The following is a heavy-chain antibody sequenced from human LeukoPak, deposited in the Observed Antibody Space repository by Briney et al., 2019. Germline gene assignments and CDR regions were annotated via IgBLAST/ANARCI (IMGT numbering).Heavy chain of an antibody. D-gene: IGHD5-12*01. J-gene: IGHJ4*02. Sequence: SGPALVKPTQTLTLTCTFSGFSLSTSGMCVSWVRQPPGKALEWLALIDWDDDKYYSTSLKTRLTISKDTSKNQVVLTMTNMDPVDTATYYCARIPPGYDLGAFDYWGQGTLVTVSS. CDR2: IDWDDDK. V-gene: IGHV2-70*20. CDR3: ARIPPGYDLGAFDY. CDR1: GFSLSTSGMC.